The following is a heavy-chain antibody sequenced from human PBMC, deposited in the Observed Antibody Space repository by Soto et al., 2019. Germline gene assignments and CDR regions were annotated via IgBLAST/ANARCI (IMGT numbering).Heavy chain of an antibody. CDR2: INHSGST. V-gene: IGHV4-34*01. Sequence: ASETLSLTCAVYGGSFSGYYWSWIRQPPGKGLEWIGEINHSGSTNYNPSLKSRVTISVDTSKNQFSLKLSSVTAADTAVYYCARGRPFDSSTWYVNYWGQGSLVTVSS. CDR3: ARGRPFDSSTWYVNY. CDR1: GGSFSGYY. J-gene: IGHJ4*02. D-gene: IGHD6-13*01.